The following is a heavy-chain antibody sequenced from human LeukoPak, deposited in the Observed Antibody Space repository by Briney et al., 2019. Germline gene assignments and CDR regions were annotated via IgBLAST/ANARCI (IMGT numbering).Heavy chain of an antibody. Sequence: TSETLSLTCTVSGGSISSYYWSWIRQPAGKGLEWIGRIYTSGSTNYNPSLKSRVTMSVDTSKNQFSLKLSSVTAADTAVYYCARHYDSSGYSYFQHWGQGTLVTVSS. CDR1: GGSISSYY. CDR3: ARHYDSSGYSYFQH. D-gene: IGHD3-22*01. CDR2: IYTSGST. V-gene: IGHV4-4*07. J-gene: IGHJ1*01.